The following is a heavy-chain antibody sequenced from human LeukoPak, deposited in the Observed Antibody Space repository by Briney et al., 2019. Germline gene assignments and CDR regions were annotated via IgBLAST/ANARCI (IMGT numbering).Heavy chain of an antibody. V-gene: IGHV3-21*01. CDR1: GFTFSSHR. Sequence: PGGPLRHSCAASGFTFSSHRMHEARHAPGKGREGVSSICSSSSSINYADSVKGRFTISRDTAKNSLYLQMSSLRAEDTAVYYCARAAVAPLYYFDYWGQGTLVIVSS. CDR2: ICSSSSSI. J-gene: IGHJ4*02. D-gene: IGHD6-19*01. CDR3: ARAAVAPLYYFDY.